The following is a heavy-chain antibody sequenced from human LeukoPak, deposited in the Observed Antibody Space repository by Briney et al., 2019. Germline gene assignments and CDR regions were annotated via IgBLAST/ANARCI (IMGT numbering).Heavy chain of an antibody. V-gene: IGHV3-30*04. CDR1: GFTFSSYA. D-gene: IGHD1-1*01. CDR3: ARDGSQRASPFDY. CDR2: ISYDGSNK. J-gene: IGHJ4*02. Sequence: GGSLRLSCAASGFTFSSYAMHWVRQAPGKGLEWVAVISYDGSNKYYADSVKGRFTISRDKSKNTLFLQMNSLRAEDTAIYYCARDGSQRASPFDYGGQGTLVTVSS.